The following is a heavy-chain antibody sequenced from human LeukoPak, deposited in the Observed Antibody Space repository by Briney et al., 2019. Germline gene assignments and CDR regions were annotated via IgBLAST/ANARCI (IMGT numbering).Heavy chain of an antibody. CDR1: GYTFTTHG. CDR2: ISPSNGNT. CDR3: ARDKPRGYYGSGSYYPDY. V-gene: IGHV1-18*01. D-gene: IGHD3-10*01. J-gene: IGHJ4*02. Sequence: GASVKVSCKASGYTFTTHGITWLRQAPGPGLEWMGWISPSNGNTKYAQQFQGRVTMTTDTSTSTVYMELRSLRSDDTALYYCARDKPRGYYGSGSYYPDYWGQGTLVTVSS.